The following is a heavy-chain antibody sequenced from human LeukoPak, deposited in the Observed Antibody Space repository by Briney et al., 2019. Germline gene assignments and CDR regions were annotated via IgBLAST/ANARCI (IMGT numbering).Heavy chain of an antibody. Sequence: SETLSLACAVYDGSFSGYYWSWIRQPPGKGLEWIGEINHSGNTNYNPSLKSRVTISVDTSKNQFSLKLSSVTAADTAVYYCAIFSGELPNWFDPWGQGTLVTVSS. CDR3: AIFSGELPNWFDP. CDR2: INHSGNT. J-gene: IGHJ5*02. CDR1: DGSFSGYY. D-gene: IGHD1-7*01. V-gene: IGHV4-34*01.